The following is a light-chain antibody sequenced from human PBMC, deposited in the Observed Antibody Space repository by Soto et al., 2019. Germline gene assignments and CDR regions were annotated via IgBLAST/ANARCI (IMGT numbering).Light chain of an antibody. J-gene: IGKJ4*01. CDR3: QQYGSSPLT. CDR1: QSLSSSY. V-gene: IGKV3D-20*01. CDR2: DAS. Sequence: EIVLTQSPATLPLSPGERATLSCGASQSLSSSYLAWYQQKPGLAPRLLIYDASSRATGIPDRFSGSGSGTDFTLTISRLEPEDFAVYYCQQYGSSPLTFGGGTKVDIK.